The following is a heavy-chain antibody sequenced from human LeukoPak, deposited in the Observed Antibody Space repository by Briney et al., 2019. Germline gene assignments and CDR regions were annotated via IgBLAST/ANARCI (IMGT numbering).Heavy chain of an antibody. D-gene: IGHD4-17*01. J-gene: IGHJ4*02. Sequence: PGGSLRLSCAASGFTFSNYAMSWVRQAPGKGLEWVSGISDRGGSTYYADSVKGRFTISRDNSKNTLYLQMNSLRAEDTAVYYCATRRATVTTSYFDYWGQGTLVTVSS. CDR1: GFTFSNYA. CDR3: ATRRATVTTSYFDY. CDR2: ISDRGGST. V-gene: IGHV3-23*01.